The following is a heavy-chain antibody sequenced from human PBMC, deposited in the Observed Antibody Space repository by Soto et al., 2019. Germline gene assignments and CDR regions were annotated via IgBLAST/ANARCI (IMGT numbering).Heavy chain of an antibody. Sequence: QVQLQESGPGLVKPSQTLSLICTVSGGSINSGDYFWSWSRQHPGKGLEWIGYIHHSGSTYSNPSLKSRVSISVETSQISLQLTSVTAADTAVYYCARNDYASSPYLSRRQHAVDIWGQGTTVIVSS. CDR2: IHHSGST. V-gene: IGHV4-31*03. J-gene: IGHJ3*02. D-gene: IGHD3-22*01. CDR1: GGSINSGDYF. CDR3: ARNDYASSPYLSRRQHAVDI.